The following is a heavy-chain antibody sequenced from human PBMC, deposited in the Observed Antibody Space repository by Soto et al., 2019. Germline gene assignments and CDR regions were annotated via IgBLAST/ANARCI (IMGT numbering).Heavy chain of an antibody. CDR2: INTYNGNR. V-gene: IGHV1-18*01. J-gene: IGHJ4*02. Sequence: GASVKVSCKASGYSFSSYGIHWVRQAPGQGLEWMGWINTYNGNRNFAQKFEDRVTMTTATSANTVFMELRNLKSDDTAVYYCARADYYDRSAHLYYFDYWGQGTLVTVSS. CDR3: ARADYYDRSAHLYYFDY. CDR1: GYSFSSYG. D-gene: IGHD3-22*01.